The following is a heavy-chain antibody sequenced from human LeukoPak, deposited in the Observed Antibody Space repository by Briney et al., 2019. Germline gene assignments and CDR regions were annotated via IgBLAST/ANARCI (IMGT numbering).Heavy chain of an antibody. CDR2: IYHSGST. J-gene: IGHJ4*02. D-gene: IGHD2-2*02. V-gene: IGHV4-4*02. Sequence: PSETLSLTCAVSGGSISSSNWWSWVRQPPGKGLEWIGEIYHSGSTNYNPSLKSRVTMSVDTSKNQFSLKLSSVTAADTAVYYCARAAAIRGGYYFDYWGQGTLVTVSS. CDR3: ARAAAIRGGYYFDY. CDR1: GGSISSSNW.